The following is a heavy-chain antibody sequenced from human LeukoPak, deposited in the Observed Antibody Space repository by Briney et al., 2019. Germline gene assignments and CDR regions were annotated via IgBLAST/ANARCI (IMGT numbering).Heavy chain of an antibody. Sequence: GGSLRLSCEVSGFVFRRYWMHWVRQAPGKGLEWVAVISYDGSNKYYADSVKGRFTISRDNSKNTLYLQMNSLRAEDTAVYYCAKYCGSGSYAPFDYWGQGTLVTVSS. V-gene: IGHV3-30*18. D-gene: IGHD3-10*01. CDR3: AKYCGSGSYAPFDY. CDR1: GFVFRRYW. CDR2: ISYDGSNK. J-gene: IGHJ4*02.